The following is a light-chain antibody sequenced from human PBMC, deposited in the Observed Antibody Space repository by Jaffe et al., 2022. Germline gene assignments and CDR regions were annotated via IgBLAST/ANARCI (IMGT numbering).Light chain of an antibody. CDR3: QQSYSVHWS. J-gene: IGKJ1*01. V-gene: IGKV1-39*01. Sequence: DIQMTQSPSSLSASVGDRVTITCRASQSISNHLNWYQQRVGRAPKLLMYAVSTLQSGIPSRFSGRGSGTDFTLTINSLQPEDFATYYCQQSYSVHWSFGQGTKVEIK. CDR1: QSISNH. CDR2: AVS.